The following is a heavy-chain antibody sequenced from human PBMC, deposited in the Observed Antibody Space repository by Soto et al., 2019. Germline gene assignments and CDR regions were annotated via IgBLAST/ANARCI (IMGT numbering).Heavy chain of an antibody. CDR3: ARVASGAYGMDV. J-gene: IGHJ6*02. Sequence: EVRLVESGGGLVQPGGSLRLSCIASGFDFSPYEMNWVRQVPGKGLEWVAYISGRGNSIYYAESVEGRFTISRDNAKNSRSLQMNSLRAEDTAVYYCARVASGAYGMDVWGQGTTVTVSS. CDR2: ISGRGNSI. V-gene: IGHV3-48*03. CDR1: GFDFSPYE. D-gene: IGHD3-10*01.